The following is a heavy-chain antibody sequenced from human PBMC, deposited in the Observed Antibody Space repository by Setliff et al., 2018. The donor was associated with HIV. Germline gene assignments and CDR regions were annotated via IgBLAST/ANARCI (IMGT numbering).Heavy chain of an antibody. Sequence: GGSLRLSCVASGFTFSSYSMNWVRQAPGKGLEWVSSISSSSSYIKYAQTVKGRFTISRDNAKNSLSLLMTSLRADDTAVYHCARDSSTSSGVVWFDPWGQGTLVTVSS. V-gene: IGHV3-21*01. CDR1: GFTFSSYS. CDR3: ARDSSTSSGVVWFDP. CDR2: ISSSSSYI. J-gene: IGHJ5*02. D-gene: IGHD2-2*01.